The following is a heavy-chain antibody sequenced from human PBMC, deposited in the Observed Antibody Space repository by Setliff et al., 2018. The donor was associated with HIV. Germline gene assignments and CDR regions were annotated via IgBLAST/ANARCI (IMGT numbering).Heavy chain of an antibody. CDR3: ARQITMVRGVYQPYYYYYMDV. CDR2: SNPNAGGT. V-gene: IGHV1-2*02. J-gene: IGHJ6*03. Sequence: ASVKVSCKTSGYMFNIYYMHWVRQVPGQGLEWMGWSNPNAGGTKYAQKFQGRVTMTMDTSTTTAYMELSGLKSDDTAVYYCARQITMVRGVYQPYYYYYMDVWGKGTTVTVSS. CDR1: GYMFNIYY. D-gene: IGHD3-10*01.